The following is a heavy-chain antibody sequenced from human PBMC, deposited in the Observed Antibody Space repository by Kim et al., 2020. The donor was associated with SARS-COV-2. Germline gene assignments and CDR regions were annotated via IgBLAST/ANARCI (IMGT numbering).Heavy chain of an antibody. D-gene: IGHD6-13*01. CDR2: IWYDERNK. CDR1: GFTFSSYA. CDR3: AKDIASXATDYXXXXDV. J-gene: IGHJ6*02. V-gene: IGHV3-33*06. Sequence: GGSLRLSCEASGFTFSSYAMNWVRQAPGKGLEWVAIIWYDERNKYYADSVRGRFTISRDNPKNTVYLQMNSLRPEDTALYYCAKDIASXATDYXXXXDVWGQXXXXXVSS.